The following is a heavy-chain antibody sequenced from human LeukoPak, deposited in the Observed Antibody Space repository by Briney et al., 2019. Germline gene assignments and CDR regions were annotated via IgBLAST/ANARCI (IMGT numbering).Heavy chain of an antibody. CDR3: ARVGYYGDLAI. Sequence: PSETLSLTCAVYGGSFSGYYWSWIRQPPGKGLEWIGEINHSGSTYYNPSLKSRVTISVDRSKNQFSLKLSSVTAADTAVYYCARVGYYGDLAIWGQGTMVTVSS. CDR2: INHSGST. V-gene: IGHV4-34*01. D-gene: IGHD4-17*01. J-gene: IGHJ3*02. CDR1: GGSFSGYY.